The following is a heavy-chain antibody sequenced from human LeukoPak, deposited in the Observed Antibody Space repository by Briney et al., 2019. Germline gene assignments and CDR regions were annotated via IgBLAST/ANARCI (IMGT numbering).Heavy chain of an antibody. CDR1: GGSISSGSYY. D-gene: IGHD1-26*01. CDR3: ATSHRIVGAAAFDY. Sequence: SQTLSLTCTVSGGSISSGSYYWSWIRQPAGKGLEWIGRIYTSGSTNYNPSLKSRVTISVDTSKNQFSLKLSSVTAADTAVYYCATSHRIVGAAAFDYWGQGTLVTVSS. V-gene: IGHV4-61*02. CDR2: IYTSGST. J-gene: IGHJ4*02.